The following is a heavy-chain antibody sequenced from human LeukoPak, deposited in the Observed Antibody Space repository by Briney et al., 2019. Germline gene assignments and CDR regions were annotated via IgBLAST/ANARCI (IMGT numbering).Heavy chain of an antibody. CDR1: GGSFSGYY. J-gene: IGHJ4*02. Sequence: ETLSLTCAVYGGSFSGYYWSWVRQAPGKGLEWVSAISGSGGSTYYADSVKGRFTISRDNSKNTLYLQMNSLRAEDTAVYYCARDPPDYGDYYFDYWGQGTLVTVSS. CDR3: ARDPPDYGDYYFDY. V-gene: IGHV3-23*01. D-gene: IGHD4-17*01. CDR2: ISGSGGST.